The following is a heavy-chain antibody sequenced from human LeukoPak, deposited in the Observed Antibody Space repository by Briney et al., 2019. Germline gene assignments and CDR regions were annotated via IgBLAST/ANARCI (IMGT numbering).Heavy chain of an antibody. D-gene: IGHD6-19*01. J-gene: IGHJ4*02. CDR2: IRYDGSNK. CDR3: AKDRGGSGWYKGGFDY. Sequence: PGVSLRLYCAASGFTVRSYGMHWVRQAPGKGLEWVAFIRYDGSNKYYADAVKGRFTISRDNSKNTLYLQMNSLRAEDTAVYYCAKDRGGSGWYKGGFDYWGQGTLVTVSS. CDR1: GFTVRSYG. V-gene: IGHV3-30*02.